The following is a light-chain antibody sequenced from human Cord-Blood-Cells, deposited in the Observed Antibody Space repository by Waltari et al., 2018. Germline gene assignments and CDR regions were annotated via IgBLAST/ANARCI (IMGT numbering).Light chain of an antibody. CDR3: MQTLQTPWT. V-gene: IGKV2-28*01. CDR2: LGS. Sequence: DIVMTQSPLSLPVTPGEPASISCRSSQSLLHSNGYNYLDWYLQKPGQSPQLLIYLGSNRACGVADRFSGSGSGTDFTLKISRVEAEDVGVYYCMQTLQTPWTFGQGTKVEIK. J-gene: IGKJ1*01. CDR1: QSLLHSNGYNY.